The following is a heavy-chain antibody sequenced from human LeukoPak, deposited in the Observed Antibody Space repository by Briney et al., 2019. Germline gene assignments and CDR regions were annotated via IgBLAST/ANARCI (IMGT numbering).Heavy chain of an antibody. CDR3: SIDRSSGPFDY. V-gene: IGHV1-18*01. D-gene: IGHD6-19*01. Sequence: GASVKVTFKASGYTFTSYGFSWVRQAPGQGLEWMGWIIACNGNTNYAQKLPGRVSMTTDTSTTTAYMDVRRLRSKDTALYFCSIDRSSGPFDYWGQGTLVAVCS. J-gene: IGHJ4*02. CDR1: GYTFTSYG. CDR2: IIACNGNT.